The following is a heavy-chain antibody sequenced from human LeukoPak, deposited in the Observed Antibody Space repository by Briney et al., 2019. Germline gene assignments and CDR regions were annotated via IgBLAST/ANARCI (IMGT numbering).Heavy chain of an antibody. V-gene: IGHV3-30*18. Sequence: GGSLRLSCAASGFTFSSYGMHWVRQAPGKGLEWVAVISYDGSNKYYADPVKGRFTISRDNSKNTLYLQMNSLRAEDTAVYYCAKEGRWLQSSFDYWGQGTLVTVSS. CDR1: GFTFSSYG. J-gene: IGHJ4*02. CDR3: AKEGRWLQSSFDY. CDR2: ISYDGSNK. D-gene: IGHD5-24*01.